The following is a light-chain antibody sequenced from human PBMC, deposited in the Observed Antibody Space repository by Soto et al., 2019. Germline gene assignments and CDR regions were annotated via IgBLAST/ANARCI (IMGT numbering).Light chain of an antibody. V-gene: IGKV3-20*01. CDR2: GAS. CDR3: QQYGSSPKT. Sequence: EIVLTQSPVTLSLSPGDRATLSCRASQSVSSNLAWYQQKPGQAPRLLIYGASSRATGNPDRFSGSGSGTDFTLTISRLEPEDFAVYYCQQYGSSPKTLGQGTKVDIK. CDR1: QSVSSN. J-gene: IGKJ1*01.